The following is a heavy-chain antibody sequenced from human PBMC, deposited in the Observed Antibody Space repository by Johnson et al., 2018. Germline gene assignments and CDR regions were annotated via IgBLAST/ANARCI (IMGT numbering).Heavy chain of an antibody. CDR1: GFTVSSNF. Sequence: VQLQESGGGLVQXGGSXRLXCEASGFTVSSNFMSWVRQAPGKGLEWVSVIYLDGSTYSADSVKGRLTISRDPSKNTPYLQMTRLKPEDTAVYYCARRSPLTISWGDAFDIWGQGTMVTVSS. CDR2: IYLDGST. J-gene: IGHJ3*02. CDR3: ARRSPLTISWGDAFDI. V-gene: IGHV3-66*02. D-gene: IGHD1-14*01.